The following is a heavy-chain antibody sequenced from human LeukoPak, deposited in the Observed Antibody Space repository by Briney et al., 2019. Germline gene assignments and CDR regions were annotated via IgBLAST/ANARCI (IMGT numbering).Heavy chain of an antibody. CDR2: IIPIFGTA. J-gene: IGHJ6*03. CDR1: GGTFSSYA. V-gene: IGHV1-69*05. Sequence: SVKVSCKASGGTFSSYAISWVRQAPGQGLEWMGGIIPIFGTANYAQKFQGRVTITTDESTSTAYMELSSLRSEDTAVYYCASMTTVTLGPYYMDVWGKGTTVTVSS. CDR3: ASMTTVTLGPYYMDV. D-gene: IGHD4-11*01.